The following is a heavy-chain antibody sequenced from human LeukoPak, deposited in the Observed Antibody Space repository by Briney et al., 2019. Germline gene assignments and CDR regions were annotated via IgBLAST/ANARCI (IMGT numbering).Heavy chain of an antibody. V-gene: IGHV4-39*01. Sequence: SETLSLTCTVSGGSISSSSYYWGWIRQPPGKGLEWIGSIYYSGSTYYNPSLKSRVTISVDTSKSQFSLKLSSVTAADTAVYYCARQTETYYYGSGSPNWFDPWGQGTLVTVSS. D-gene: IGHD3-10*01. CDR1: GGSISSSSYY. J-gene: IGHJ5*02. CDR2: IYYSGST. CDR3: ARQTETYYYGSGSPNWFDP.